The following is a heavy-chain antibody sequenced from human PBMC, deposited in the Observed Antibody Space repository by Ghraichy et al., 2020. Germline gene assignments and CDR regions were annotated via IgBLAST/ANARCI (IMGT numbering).Heavy chain of an antibody. CDR2: IKSDGSST. Sequence: GALRLSCAASGFTFSNYWMHWVRQAPGKGLVWVSRIKSDGSSTTYADSVKGRFTISRDNAKNTLYLQMNSLRAEDTAVYYCVRAYCSGGSCYSWFDYWGQGALVTVSS. D-gene: IGHD2-15*01. V-gene: IGHV3-74*01. CDR3: VRAYCSGGSCYSWFDY. CDR1: GFTFSNYW. J-gene: IGHJ4*02.